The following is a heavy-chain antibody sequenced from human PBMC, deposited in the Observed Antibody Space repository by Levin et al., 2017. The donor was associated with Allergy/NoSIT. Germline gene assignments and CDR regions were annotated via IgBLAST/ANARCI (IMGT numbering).Heavy chain of an antibody. CDR2: INHSGST. V-gene: IGHV4-34*01. CDR1: GGSFSGYY. J-gene: IGHJ6*03. D-gene: IGHD2-15*01. Sequence: SQTLSLTCAVYGGSFSGYYWSWIRQPPGKGLEWIGEINHSGSTNYNPSLKSRVTISVDTSKNQFSLKLSSVTAADTAVYYCARVRTGYCSGGSCYLYYYYYMDVWGKGTTVTVSS. CDR3: ARVRTGYCSGGSCYLYYYYYMDV.